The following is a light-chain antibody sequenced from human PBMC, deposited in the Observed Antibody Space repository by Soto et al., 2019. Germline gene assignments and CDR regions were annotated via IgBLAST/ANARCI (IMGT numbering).Light chain of an antibody. J-gene: IGLJ1*01. CDR2: EVT. Sequence: SALTQPASVSGTPGQSITISCTETSNDVWGYNLVSWYQQHPGKAPKLIIYEVTTRPSGFSNRLSGSKSGNTASLTISGLQAADDADYSCFSYAGNSGVLGTGTKVTAL. V-gene: IGLV2-23*02. CDR3: FSYAGNSGV. CDR1: SNDVWGYNL.